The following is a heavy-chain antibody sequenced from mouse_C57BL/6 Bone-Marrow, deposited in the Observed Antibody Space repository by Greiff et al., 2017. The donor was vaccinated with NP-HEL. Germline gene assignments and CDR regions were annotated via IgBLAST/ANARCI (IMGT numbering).Heavy chain of an antibody. V-gene: IGHV1-50*01. Sequence: VQLQQPGAELVKPGASVKLSCKASGYTFTSYWMQWVKQRPGQGLEWIGEIDPSDSYTNYNQKFKGKATLTVDTSSSTAYMQLSSLTSEDSAVYYCASPYGSPYWGQGTLVTVSA. CDR3: ASPYGSPY. D-gene: IGHD1-1*01. J-gene: IGHJ3*01. CDR2: IDPSDSYT. CDR1: GYTFTSYW.